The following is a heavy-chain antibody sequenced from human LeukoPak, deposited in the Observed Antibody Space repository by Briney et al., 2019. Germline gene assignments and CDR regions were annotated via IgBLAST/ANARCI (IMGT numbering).Heavy chain of an antibody. CDR3: ARVPYYDFWSGSHDY. CDR2: IYTSGST. V-gene: IGHV4-61*02. D-gene: IGHD3-3*01. Sequence: SQTLSLTCTVSGGSISSGSYYWSWSRQPAGKGLEWIGRIYTSGSTNYNPSIKSRVTISVDTSKNHFSLKLSSVTAADTAVYYCARVPYYDFWSGSHDYWGQGTLVTVSS. CDR1: GGSISSGSYY. J-gene: IGHJ4*02.